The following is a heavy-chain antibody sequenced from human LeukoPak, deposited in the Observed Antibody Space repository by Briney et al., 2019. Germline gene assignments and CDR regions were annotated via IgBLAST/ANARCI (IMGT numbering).Heavy chain of an antibody. D-gene: IGHD3-10*01. V-gene: IGHV4-34*01. CDR1: GGSFSDFN. Sequence: SETLSLTCAVYGGSFSDFNWTWIRQPPGKGLEWIGEIGHNGSTNYNPSLKGRVTILVDTSKNQFSLKLSSVTAADTAIYFCARAETYYYGPGSSNWFDPWGQGTLVTVSS. CDR3: ARAETYYYGPGSSNWFDP. CDR2: IGHNGST. J-gene: IGHJ5*02.